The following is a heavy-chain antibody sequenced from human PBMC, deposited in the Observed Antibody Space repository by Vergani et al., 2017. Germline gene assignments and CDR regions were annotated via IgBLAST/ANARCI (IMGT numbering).Heavy chain of an antibody. J-gene: IGHJ4*02. Sequence: EVQLVESGGGLVQPGGSLRLSCAASGFTFSTYDMHWVRQATGKGLEWVSAIGTAGDTYYPGSVKGRFTIARENAKNSLYLQMNGLRAGDTAVYYCARRERSSPALDYWGQGTLVTVSS. CDR2: IGTAGDT. CDR1: GFTFSTYD. CDR3: ARRERSSPALDY. V-gene: IGHV3-13*01. D-gene: IGHD6-6*01.